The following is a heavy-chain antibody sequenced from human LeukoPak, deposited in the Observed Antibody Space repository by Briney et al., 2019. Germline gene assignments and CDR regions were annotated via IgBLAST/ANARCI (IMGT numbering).Heavy chain of an antibody. J-gene: IGHJ3*02. CDR2: IYYSGST. Sequence: SESLSLTCTVSGGSISSYYWSWIRQPPGKGLEWIGYIYYSGSTNYNPSLKSRVTISVDTSKNQFSLKLSSVTAADTAVYYCARMVAAAGRGDAFDIWGQGTMVTVSS. CDR1: GGSISSYY. V-gene: IGHV4-59*01. D-gene: IGHD6-13*01. CDR3: ARMVAAAGRGDAFDI.